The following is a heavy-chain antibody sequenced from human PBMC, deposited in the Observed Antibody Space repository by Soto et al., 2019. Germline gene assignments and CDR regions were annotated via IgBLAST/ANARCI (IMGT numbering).Heavy chain of an antibody. CDR1: GFSLSPSGVG. Sequence: QITLKESGPTLVKPTQTLTLTCTLSGFSLSPSGVGVGWIRQSPGKALEWLAVIYWDDVKHYSPSLERRLTITKDTSESEVDLTMTNMGPVDTATYYCARKGSGDYALDYWGQGILVTVSS. CDR2: IYWDDVK. CDR3: ARKGSGDYALDY. J-gene: IGHJ4*02. D-gene: IGHD4-17*01. V-gene: IGHV2-5*02.